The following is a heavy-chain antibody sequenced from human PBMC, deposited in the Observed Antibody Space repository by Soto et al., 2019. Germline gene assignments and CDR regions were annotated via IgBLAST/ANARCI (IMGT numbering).Heavy chain of an antibody. CDR3: ARALTVRGWFDP. CDR2: IIPIFGTA. Sequence: SVKVSCKASGGTFSSYSISWVREAPGQGLEWMGGIIPIFGTANYAQKFQGRVTITADESTSTAYMELSSLRSEDTAVYYCARALTVRGWFDPWGQGTLVTVSS. J-gene: IGHJ5*02. D-gene: IGHD3-10*01. V-gene: IGHV1-69*13. CDR1: GGTFSSYS.